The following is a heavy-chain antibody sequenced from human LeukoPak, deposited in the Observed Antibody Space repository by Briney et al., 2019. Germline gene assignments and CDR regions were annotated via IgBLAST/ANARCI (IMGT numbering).Heavy chain of an antibody. CDR2: IYSGGST. V-gene: IGHV3-66*01. J-gene: IGHJ4*02. D-gene: IGHD3-22*01. CDR3: ASEQYYYDSSGYNVDY. Sequence: GGSLRLSCTASGFTCSSYWMSWVRQAPGKGLEWVSVIYSGGSTYYADSVKGRFTISRDNSKNTLYLQMNSLRAEDTAVYYCASEQYYYDSSGYNVDYWGQGTLVTVSS. CDR1: GFTCSSYW.